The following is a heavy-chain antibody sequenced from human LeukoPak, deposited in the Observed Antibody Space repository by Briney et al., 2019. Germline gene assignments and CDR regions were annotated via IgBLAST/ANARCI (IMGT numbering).Heavy chain of an antibody. V-gene: IGHV1-69*04. D-gene: IGHD1-26*01. CDR2: IIPILGIA. CDR3: ARSLRGSYSSDY. J-gene: IGHJ4*02. Sequence: SVKVTCKASGGTFSSYAISWVRQAPGQGLEWMGRIIPILGIANYAQKFQGRVTITADKSTSTAYMELSSLRSEDTAVYYCARSLRGSYSSDYWGQGTLSPSPQ. CDR1: GGTFSSYA.